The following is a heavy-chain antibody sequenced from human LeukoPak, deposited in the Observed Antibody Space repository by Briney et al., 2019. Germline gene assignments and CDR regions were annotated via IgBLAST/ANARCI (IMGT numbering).Heavy chain of an antibody. V-gene: IGHV3-23*01. Sequence: PGGSLRLSCAASGFTFSSYAMSWVRQAPGKGLEWVSAISGSGGSTYYADSVKGRFTISRDNSKSTLYLQMNSLRAEDTAVYYCAKDRMGDSSGYYYWGQGTLVTVSS. J-gene: IGHJ4*02. D-gene: IGHD3-22*01. CDR1: GFTFSSYA. CDR2: ISGSGGST. CDR3: AKDRMGDSSGYYY.